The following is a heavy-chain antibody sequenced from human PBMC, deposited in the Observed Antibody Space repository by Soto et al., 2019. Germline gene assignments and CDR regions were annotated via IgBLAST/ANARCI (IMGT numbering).Heavy chain of an antibody. D-gene: IGHD1-26*01. CDR2: INAGNGNT. CDR1: GYTFTSYS. J-gene: IGHJ5*02. V-gene: IGHV1-3*01. Sequence: ASVKVSCKASGYTFTSYSMHWVRQAPGQRLEWMGWINAGNGNTKYSQKFQGRVTITRDTSASTAYMELSSLRSEDTAVYYCARRGRMYGGPSGWFDPWGQGTLVTVSS. CDR3: ARRGRMYGGPSGWFDP.